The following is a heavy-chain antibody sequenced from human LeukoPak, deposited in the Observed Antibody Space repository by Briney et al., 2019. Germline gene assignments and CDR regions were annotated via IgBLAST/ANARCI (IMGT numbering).Heavy chain of an antibody. V-gene: IGHV4-61*01. CDR1: GGSISSSSYY. CDR3: ARDTLATYGSGTYDY. D-gene: IGHD3-10*01. J-gene: IGHJ4*02. CDR2: IYYSGST. Sequence: SETLSLTCTVSGGSISSSSYYWGWIRQPPGKGLEWIGYIYYSGSTNYNPSLKSRVTISVDTSMNQFSLKLNSVTAADTAVYYCARDTLATYGSGTYDYWGQGTLVAVSS.